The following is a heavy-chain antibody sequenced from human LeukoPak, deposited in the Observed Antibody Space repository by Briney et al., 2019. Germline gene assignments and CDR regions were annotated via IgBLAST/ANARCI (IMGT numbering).Heavy chain of an antibody. CDR2: IYYSGST. J-gene: IGHJ5*02. V-gene: IGHV4-31*03. D-gene: IGHD3-22*01. CDR1: GGSISSGGHF. CDR3: TRDGPRSSGYPDT. Sequence: SQTLSLTCTVSGGSISSGGHFWSWIRQHPGKGLEWIGYIYYSGSTYYNPSLKSRVNISVDTSKNQFSLRLNSVTAADTAVYYCTRDGPRSSGYPDTWGQGTRVTVSS.